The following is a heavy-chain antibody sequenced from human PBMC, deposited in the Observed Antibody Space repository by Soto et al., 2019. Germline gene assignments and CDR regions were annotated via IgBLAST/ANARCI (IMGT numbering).Heavy chain of an antibody. Sequence: GGSLRLSCAASGFTFSSYGMHWVRQAPGKGLEWVAVIWYDGSNKYYADSVKGRFTISRDNSKNTLYLQMNSLRAEDTAVYYCAREGILVGAKRFDYWGQGTLVTVSS. CDR2: IWYDGSNK. V-gene: IGHV3-33*01. D-gene: IGHD1-26*01. CDR3: AREGILVGAKRFDY. CDR1: GFTFSSYG. J-gene: IGHJ4*02.